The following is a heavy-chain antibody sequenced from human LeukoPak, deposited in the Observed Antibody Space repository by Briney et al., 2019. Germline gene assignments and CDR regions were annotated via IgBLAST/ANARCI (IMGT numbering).Heavy chain of an antibody. Sequence: GGSLRLSCAASEFSVGSNYMTWVRQAPGKGLEWVSGISWNSGSIGYADSVKGRFTISRDNNKKSLYLQMNSLRTEDTALYYCAKPRDGYSYGFDYWGQGTLVTVSS. CDR3: AKPRDGYSYGFDY. V-gene: IGHV3-9*01. D-gene: IGHD5-18*01. CDR2: ISWNSGSI. J-gene: IGHJ4*02. CDR1: EFSVGSNY.